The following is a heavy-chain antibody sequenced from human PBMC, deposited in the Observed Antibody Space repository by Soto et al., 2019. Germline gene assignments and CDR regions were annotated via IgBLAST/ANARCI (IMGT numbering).Heavy chain of an antibody. D-gene: IGHD3-10*01. CDR3: ARGIWFGELSPLPSCFDP. CDR1: GDSVSSNSAA. V-gene: IGHV6-1*01. J-gene: IGHJ5*02. Sequence: SQTLSLTCAISGDSVSSNSAAWNWIRQSPSRGLEWLGRTYYRSKWYNDYAVSVKSRITIKPDTSKNQFSLQLNSVTPEDTAVYYCARGIWFGELSPLPSCFDPWGQGTLVTVSS. CDR2: TYYRSKWYN.